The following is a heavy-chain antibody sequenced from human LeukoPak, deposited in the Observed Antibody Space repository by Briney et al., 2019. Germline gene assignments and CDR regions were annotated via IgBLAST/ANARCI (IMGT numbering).Heavy chain of an antibody. Sequence: GASVKVSCKASGYTFTSYGISWVRQAPGQGLEWMGWISAYNGNTNYAQKLQGRVTMTTDTPASTAYMELRSLRSDDTAVYYCARMVVPAAMGGIAHMDVWGKGTTVTVSS. CDR3: ARMVVPAAMGGIAHMDV. D-gene: IGHD2-2*01. V-gene: IGHV1-18*01. CDR2: ISAYNGNT. J-gene: IGHJ6*03. CDR1: GYTFTSYG.